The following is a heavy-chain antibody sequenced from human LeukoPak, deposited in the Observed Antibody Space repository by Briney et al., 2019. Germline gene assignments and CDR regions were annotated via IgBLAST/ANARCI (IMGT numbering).Heavy chain of an antibody. J-gene: IGHJ4*02. CDR2: IYTSGST. Sequence: SETLSLTCTVSGGPISSGSYYWSWIRRPAGKGLEWIGRIYTSGSTNYNPSLKSRVTISVDTSKNQFSLNVNSMAAADTGVYYCTRSFPGIVGAADFWGQGTLVTVSS. V-gene: IGHV4-61*02. CDR1: GGPISSGSYY. CDR3: TRSFPGIVGAADF. D-gene: IGHD1-26*01.